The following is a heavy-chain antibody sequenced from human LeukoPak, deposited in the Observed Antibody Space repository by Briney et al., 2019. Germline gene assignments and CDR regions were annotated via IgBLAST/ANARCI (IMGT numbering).Heavy chain of an antibody. J-gene: IGHJ4*02. D-gene: IGHD3-10*01. V-gene: IGHV3-30*02. CDR1: GFTFSSYG. Sequence: GGSLRLSFAASGFTFSSYGMHWVRQAPGKGLEWVAFIRYDGSNKYYADSVKGRFTISRDNSKNTLYLQMNSLRAEDTAVYYCAKDAYYYGSGSYLGYFDYWGQGTLVTVSS. CDR3: AKDAYYYGSGSYLGYFDY. CDR2: IRYDGSNK.